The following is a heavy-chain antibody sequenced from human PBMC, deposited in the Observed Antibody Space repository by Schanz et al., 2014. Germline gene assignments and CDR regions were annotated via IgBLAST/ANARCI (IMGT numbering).Heavy chain of an antibody. V-gene: IGHV3-33*01. J-gene: IGHJ4*02. CDR1: GFSLNTYG. Sequence: QAQLMESGGGVVQPGTSLILSCSASGFSLNTYGIHWFRQPAGKGLEWVAVIWNNGVTKYYADSVRGRFTISRDRFQNPLYLRMSSLRAEDTAVYYGARPRFDYGEVDYWGQGTLVTVSS. CDR2: IWNNGVTK. D-gene: IGHD4-17*01. CDR3: ARPRFDYGEVDY.